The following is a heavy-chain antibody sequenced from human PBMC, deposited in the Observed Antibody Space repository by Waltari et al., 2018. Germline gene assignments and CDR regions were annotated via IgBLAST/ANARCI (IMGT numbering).Heavy chain of an antibody. J-gene: IGHJ4*02. Sequence: QLQLQESGPGLVKPSETLSLTCTVSGGSISSSSYYWGWIRKPPGKGLEWIGSIYYSGSTYYNPSLKSRVTISVDTSKNQFSLKLSSVTAADTAVYYCARVYSRGYYFDYWGQGTLVTVSS. CDR2: IYYSGST. CDR1: GGSISSSSYY. D-gene: IGHD6-13*01. CDR3: ARVYSRGYYFDY. V-gene: IGHV4-39*07.